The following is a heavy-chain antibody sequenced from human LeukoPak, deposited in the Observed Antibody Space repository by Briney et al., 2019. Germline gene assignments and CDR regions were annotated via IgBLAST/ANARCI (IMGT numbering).Heavy chain of an antibody. CDR1: GITVDINY. J-gene: IGHJ5*02. CDR3: AKGLRSPSDP. V-gene: IGHV3-23*01. Sequence: PGGSLRLSCEASGITVDINYMSWVRQAPGKGLEWVSAISGSGVSTYYADSVKGRFTISRDNSKNTLYLQMNSLRAEDTAVYYCAKGLRSPSDPWGQGTLVTVSS. CDR2: ISGSGVST.